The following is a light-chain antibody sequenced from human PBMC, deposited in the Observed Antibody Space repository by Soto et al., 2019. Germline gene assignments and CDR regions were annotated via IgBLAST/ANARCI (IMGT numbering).Light chain of an antibody. V-gene: IGKV1-27*01. Sequence: IQMTQSPSSLSASIGDRVTITCRASQGIGNHLAWHQQKPGKPPKVLIYAASTLQSEVPSRFSGSGSGTDFTLTISSLQPEDVATYYCQKYNSDPEAFGPGTKVDIK. J-gene: IGKJ3*01. CDR2: AAS. CDR1: QGIGNH. CDR3: QKYNSDPEA.